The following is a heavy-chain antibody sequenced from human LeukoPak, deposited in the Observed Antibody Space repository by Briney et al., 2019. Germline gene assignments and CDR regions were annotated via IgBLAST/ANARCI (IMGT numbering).Heavy chain of an antibody. CDR1: GGSISSYY. D-gene: IGHD6-19*01. CDR2: IYYSGST. V-gene: IGHV4-59*01. Sequence: SESLSLTCTVSGGSISSYYWSWIRQPPGKGLEWIGYIYYSGSTNYNPSLKSRVTISVDTSKNQFSLKLSSVTAADTAVYYCARDVSETINRVGKAVAGTGGFDPWGQGTLVTVSS. J-gene: IGHJ5*02. CDR3: ARDVSETINRVGKAVAGTGGFDP.